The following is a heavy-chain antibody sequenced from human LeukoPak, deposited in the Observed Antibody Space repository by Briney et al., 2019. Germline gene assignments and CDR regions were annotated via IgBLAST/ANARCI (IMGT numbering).Heavy chain of an antibody. CDR1: GFTLSNYA. J-gene: IGHJ4*02. CDR2: IRFNGN. CDR3: ARENWDFDF. D-gene: IGHD7-27*01. Sequence: GRSLRLSCAASGFTLSNYAIHWVRQPPRRGLEWVASIRFNGNFYADYVKGRLTISRDKSKSKVSLQMDALRAEDSALYYCARENWDFDFWGQGTLVTVSS. V-gene: IGHV3-30*02.